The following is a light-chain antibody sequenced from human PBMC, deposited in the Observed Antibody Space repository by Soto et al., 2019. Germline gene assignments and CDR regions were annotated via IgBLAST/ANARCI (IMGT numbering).Light chain of an antibody. V-gene: IGKV1-39*01. CDR2: AAS. CDR3: QQSYSTPLT. CDR1: QSISSY. J-gene: IGKJ4*01. Sequence: DIQMTQSPFSLSASVVDRVTITCRASQSISSYLNWYQQKPGKAPKLLIYAASSLQSGVPSRFSGSGSGTDFTLTISSLQPEDFAPYYCQQSYSTPLTLGGGTKVEIK.